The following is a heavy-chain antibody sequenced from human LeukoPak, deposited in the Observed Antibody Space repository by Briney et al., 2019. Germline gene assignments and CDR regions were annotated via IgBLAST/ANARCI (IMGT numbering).Heavy chain of an antibody. CDR1: GYTFTSYG. Sequence: GASVKVSCKASGYTFTSYGISWVRQAPGQGLEWMGWISAYNGNTNYAQKLQGRVTMTTDTSTSTAYMELRSLRSDDTAVYYCARVKTGKQLGGMDVWGQGTTVTVSS. D-gene: IGHD6-13*01. J-gene: IGHJ6*02. CDR2: ISAYNGNT. V-gene: IGHV1-18*01. CDR3: ARVKTGKQLGGMDV.